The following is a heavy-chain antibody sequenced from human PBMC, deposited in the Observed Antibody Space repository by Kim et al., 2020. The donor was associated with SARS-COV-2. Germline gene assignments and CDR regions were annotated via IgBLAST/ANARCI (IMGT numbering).Heavy chain of an antibody. D-gene: IGHD6-13*01. Sequence: GGSLRLSCAASGFTFSGSAMHWVRQASGKGLEWVGRIRSKANSYATAYAASVKGRFTISRDDSKNTAYLQMNSLKTEDTAVYYCTRNLYADYSSSPSWFDPWGQGTLVTVSS. CDR2: IRSKANSYAT. V-gene: IGHV3-73*01. CDR3: TRNLYADYSSSPSWFDP. J-gene: IGHJ5*02. CDR1: GFTFSGSA.